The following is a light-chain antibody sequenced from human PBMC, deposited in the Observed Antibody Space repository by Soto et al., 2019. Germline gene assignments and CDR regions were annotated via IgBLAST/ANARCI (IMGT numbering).Light chain of an antibody. J-gene: IGKJ1*01. CDR1: QSVRTN. V-gene: IGKV3-15*01. Sequence: EVVLTQSPATLSVSAGGTVTLSCRASQSVRTNVAWYQQIPGQAPRLLVYGASTRATGVPARFTGSGSGIEFSLTISSLLSEDSAFYYCQQSYSSPPTFGQGTKVEIK. CDR3: QQSYSSPPT. CDR2: GAS.